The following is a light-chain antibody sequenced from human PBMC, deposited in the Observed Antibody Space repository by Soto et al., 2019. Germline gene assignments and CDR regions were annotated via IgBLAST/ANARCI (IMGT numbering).Light chain of an antibody. V-gene: IGLV2-14*01. Sequence: QSALTQPASVSGSPGQSITISCTGTSSDVGAYNYVSWYQQHPDKAPKLMIYEVSNRPSGISNRFSGSKSDNTASLTISGLQAEDEADYYCTSYTGSSTLLFGGGTQLTVL. CDR2: EVS. J-gene: IGLJ3*02. CDR1: SSDVGAYNY. CDR3: TSYTGSSTLL.